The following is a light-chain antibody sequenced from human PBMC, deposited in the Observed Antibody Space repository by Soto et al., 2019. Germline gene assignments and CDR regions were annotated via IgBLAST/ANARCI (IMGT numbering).Light chain of an antibody. CDR1: QSISSNY. CDR3: QQYGSSRFT. CDR2: GAS. Sequence: EIVLTQSPGTLSLSPGERATLSCRASQSISSNYLAWYQQKPGQAPRLLVYGASSRATDIPDRFSGSGSGTDFTLTISRLEPEDFAVYYCQQYGSSRFTFGPGTKVDFK. J-gene: IGKJ3*01. V-gene: IGKV3-20*01.